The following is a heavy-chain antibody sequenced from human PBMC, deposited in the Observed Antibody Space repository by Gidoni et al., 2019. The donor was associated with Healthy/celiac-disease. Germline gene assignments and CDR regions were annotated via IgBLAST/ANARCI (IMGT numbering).Heavy chain of an antibody. Sequence: EVQLVQSGAEVKKLGATVKISCKVSGYTFTDYYMHWVQQAPGKGLEWMGLVDPEDGETIYAEKFQGRVTITADTSTDTAYMELSSLRSEDTAVYYCATLSFSDIAAAAPGVGDYWGQGTLVTVSS. CDR1: GYTFTDYY. D-gene: IGHD6-13*01. V-gene: IGHV1-69-2*01. CDR3: ATLSFSDIAAAAPGVGDY. J-gene: IGHJ4*02. CDR2: VDPEDGET.